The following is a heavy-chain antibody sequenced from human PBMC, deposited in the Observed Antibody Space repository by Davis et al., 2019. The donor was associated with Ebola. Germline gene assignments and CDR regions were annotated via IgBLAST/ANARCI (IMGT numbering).Heavy chain of an antibody. V-gene: IGHV3-7*03. CDR2: IKPDGSEK. J-gene: IGHJ4*02. Sequence: GESLKISCVASGFTFNNYAMSWVRQAPGKGLDWVANIKPDGSEKYYADSVEGRLTISRDNAKNSLYLQMNSLRAEDTALYYCARGRGYSNSWGQGTLVTVSS. CDR3: ARGRGYSNS. CDR1: GFTFNNYA. D-gene: IGHD6-13*01.